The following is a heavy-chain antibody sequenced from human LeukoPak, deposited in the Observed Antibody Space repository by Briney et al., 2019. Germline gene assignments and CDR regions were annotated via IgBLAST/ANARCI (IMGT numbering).Heavy chain of an antibody. CDR3: ARTPLEPAAKGYFDY. J-gene: IGHJ4*02. CDR2: ISAYNGNT. CDR1: GYTFTSYG. Sequence: GASVKVSCKASGYTFTSYGISWVRQAPGQGLEWMGWISAYNGNTNYAQKFQGRVTMTTDTSTSTAYMELRSLRSDDTAVYYCARTPLEPAAKGYFDYWGQGTLVPVSS. V-gene: IGHV1-18*01. D-gene: IGHD2-2*01.